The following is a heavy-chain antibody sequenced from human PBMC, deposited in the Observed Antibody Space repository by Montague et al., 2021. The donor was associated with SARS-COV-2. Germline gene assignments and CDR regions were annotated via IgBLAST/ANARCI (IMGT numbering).Heavy chain of an antibody. CDR1: GESFSGYY. Sequence: SETLSLTCAVYGESFSGYYWSWIRQPPGKGLEWIGEINHSGSTNSNPSLKSRLTISVDRSKNQFSLKLSSVTAADTAVYYCARPSCSSTSCYGPLWYWGQGTPVTVSS. CDR2: INHSGST. CDR3: ARPSCSSTSCYGPLWY. D-gene: IGHD2-2*01. J-gene: IGHJ4*02. V-gene: IGHV4-34*01.